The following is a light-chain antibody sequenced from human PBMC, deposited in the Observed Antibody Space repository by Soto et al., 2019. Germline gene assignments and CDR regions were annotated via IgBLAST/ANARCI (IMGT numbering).Light chain of an antibody. CDR1: QSVSTY. J-gene: IGKJ1*01. CDR2: GAS. CDR3: QQYKDWPKT. V-gene: IGKV3-15*01. Sequence: ERVMTQSPATLSVSPGEGTALSCRTSQSVSTYLAWYQQRPGQAPRLLIYGASTRATGVPSRFSGSGSGTEFTLTIGSLQSEDSAVYYCQQYKDWPKTFGQGTKVEIK.